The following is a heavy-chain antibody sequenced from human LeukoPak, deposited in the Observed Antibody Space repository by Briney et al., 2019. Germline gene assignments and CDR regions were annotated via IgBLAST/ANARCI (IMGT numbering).Heavy chain of an antibody. CDR2: IYYSGST. D-gene: IGHD2-2*01. Sequence: KPSETLSLTCTVSGGSISSSSYYWGWIRQPPGKGLEWIGSIYYSGSTYYNPSLKSRVTISVDTSKNQFSLKLSSVTAADTAVYYCARQGAGEVVVVPAAMLNFDYWGQGTLVTVSS. CDR1: GGSISSSSYY. CDR3: ARQGAGEVVVVPAAMLNFDY. J-gene: IGHJ4*02. V-gene: IGHV4-39*01.